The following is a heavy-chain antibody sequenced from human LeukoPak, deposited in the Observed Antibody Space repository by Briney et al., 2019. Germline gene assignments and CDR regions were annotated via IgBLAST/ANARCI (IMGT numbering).Heavy chain of an antibody. D-gene: IGHD1/OR15-1a*01. CDR2: ISGSGGST. V-gene: IGHV3-23*01. Sequence: GGSLRLSCAASGFTFSSYAMSWVRQAPGKGLEWVSAISGSGGSTYYADSVKGRFTISRDNSKNTLYLQMNSLRAEDTAVYYCAKFPHKREQPLYYFDYWGQGTLVTVSS. CDR3: AKFPHKREQPLYYFDY. J-gene: IGHJ4*02. CDR1: GFTFSSYA.